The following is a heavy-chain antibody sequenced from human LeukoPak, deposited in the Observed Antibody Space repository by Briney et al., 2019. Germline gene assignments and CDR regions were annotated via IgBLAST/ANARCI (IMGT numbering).Heavy chain of an antibody. CDR3: ANPPPLPAAKGDDYFDY. J-gene: IGHJ4*02. CDR2: ISSSSSII. CDR1: GFNFSNYS. V-gene: IGHV3-48*01. D-gene: IGHD2-2*01. Sequence: PGGSLRLSCAASGFNFSNYSMNWVRQAPGKGPEWLSYISSSSSIIYYADSMKGRVTISRDNAKNSLYLQMNSLRAEDTAVYYCANPPPLPAAKGDDYFDYWGQGTLVTVSS.